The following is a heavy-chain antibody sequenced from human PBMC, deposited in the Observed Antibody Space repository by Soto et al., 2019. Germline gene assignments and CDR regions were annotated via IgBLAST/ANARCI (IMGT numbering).Heavy chain of an antibody. CDR3: ARHNYGSGSTYFDY. Sequence: SETLSLTCTVSGGSISSGDYYWSWIRQPPGKGLEWIGYIYYSGSTYYNPSLKSRVTISVDTSKNQFSLKLSSVTAADTAVYYCARHNYGSGSTYFDYWGQGTLVTVSS. V-gene: IGHV4-30-4*01. D-gene: IGHD3-10*01. CDR1: GGSISSGDYY. J-gene: IGHJ4*02. CDR2: IYYSGST.